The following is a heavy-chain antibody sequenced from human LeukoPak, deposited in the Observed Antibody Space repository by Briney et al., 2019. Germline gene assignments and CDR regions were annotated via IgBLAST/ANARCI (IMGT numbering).Heavy chain of an antibody. CDR3: ARSGGDYYYYYYMDV. D-gene: IGHD2-15*01. V-gene: IGHV1-69*04. CDR1: GGTFSSYA. CDR2: IIPILGIA. J-gene: IGHJ6*03. Sequence: SVKVSCKASGGTFSSYAISWVRQAPGQGLEWMGRIIPILGIANYAQKFQGRVTITAGKSTSTAYMELSSLRSEDTAVYYCARSGGDYYYYYYMDVWGKGTTVTVSS.